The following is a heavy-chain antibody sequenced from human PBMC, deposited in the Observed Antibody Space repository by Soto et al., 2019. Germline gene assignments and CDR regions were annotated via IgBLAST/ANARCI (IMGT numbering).Heavy chain of an antibody. CDR2: VHNSGST. D-gene: IGHD3-10*01. CDR3: ARDGVGSGLFDY. J-gene: IGHJ4*02. V-gene: IGHV4-30-4*01. CDR1: GDSISGGDFF. Sequence: QVQLHESGPGLVKPSQTLFLTCTVSGDSISGGDFFWNWIRQPPGKGPEWIGYVHNSGSTYYGPSLQSRVTISLDKSKRRVSLKITSVTAAATAVYYCARDGVGSGLFDYWGQGTLVTVSS.